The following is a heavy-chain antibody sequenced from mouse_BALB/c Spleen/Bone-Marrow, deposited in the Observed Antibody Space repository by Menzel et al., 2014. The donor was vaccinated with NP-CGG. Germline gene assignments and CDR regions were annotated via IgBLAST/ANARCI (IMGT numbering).Heavy chain of an antibody. J-gene: IGHJ4*01. CDR3: ARWLLPYYAMDY. D-gene: IGHD2-3*01. Sequence: VQLQQSGPELVKPGASVMISCKASGYTFTNYYIHWVEQRPGQGLEWIGWIYPVNVHANFNEKFRGKATLTADKSSSTAYMQLSSLTSEDSAVYFCARWLLPYYAMDYWGQGTSVTVSS. CDR1: GYTFTNYY. CDR2: IYPVNVHA. V-gene: IGHV1S56*01.